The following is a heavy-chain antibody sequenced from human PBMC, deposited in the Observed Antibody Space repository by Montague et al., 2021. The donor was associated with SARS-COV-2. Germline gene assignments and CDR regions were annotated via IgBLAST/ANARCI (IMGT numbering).Heavy chain of an antibody. CDR3: ARWDPQTLTLIGLRGKSASDY. D-gene: IGHD4-23*01. J-gene: IGHJ4*02. V-gene: IGHV4-31*03. CDR1: GGSISSGAYY. CDR2: IYYSGNI. Sequence: TLSLTCTVSGGSISSGAYYWSWIRQHPGKGLEWIGYIYYSGNIYYNPFLKSRVTISVDTSKSQFSLKLSSVTAADTGVYYCARWDPQTLTLIGLRGKSASDYWGQGTLVTVSS.